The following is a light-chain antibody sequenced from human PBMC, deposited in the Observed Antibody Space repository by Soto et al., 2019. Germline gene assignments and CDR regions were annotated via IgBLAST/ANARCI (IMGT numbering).Light chain of an antibody. CDR1: NTDIGGYNY. V-gene: IGLV2-8*01. Sequence: QSALTQPPSASGSPGQSVTISCTGSNTDIGGYNYVSWYQQHPGKAPKVIIYEVTKRPSGVPARFSGSRSGNTASLTVSGLPAEDEADYYCSSYAGSNVWVFGGGTKLTVL. J-gene: IGLJ3*02. CDR3: SSYAGSNVWV. CDR2: EVT.